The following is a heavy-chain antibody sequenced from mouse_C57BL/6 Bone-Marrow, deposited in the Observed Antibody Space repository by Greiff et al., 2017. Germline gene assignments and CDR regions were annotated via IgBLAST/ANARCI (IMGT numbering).Heavy chain of an antibody. CDR3: AEVGYWYYAMDY. J-gene: IGHJ4*01. CDR2: IHPNSGST. V-gene: IGHV1-64*01. CDR1: GYTFTSYW. D-gene: IGHD2-3*01. Sequence: QVQLQQPGAELVKPGASVKLSCKASGYTFTSYWMHWVKQRPGPGLEWIGMIHPNSGSTNYNEKFKSKATLTVDKSSSTAYIQLSSLTSEDSADYYCAEVGYWYYAMDYWGQGTSVTVSS.